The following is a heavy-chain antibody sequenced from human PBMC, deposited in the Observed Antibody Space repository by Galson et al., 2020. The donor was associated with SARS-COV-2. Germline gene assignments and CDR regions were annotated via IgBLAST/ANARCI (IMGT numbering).Heavy chain of an antibody. CDR1: GFTFRTYS. CDR3: TEDDTERARGVVQR. J-gene: IGHJ4*02. V-gene: IGHV3-21*01. Sequence: GESLQISCGASGFTFRTYSFNWFRQAQGKGLEWVSSISWASNYKYYADSVKGRFTISRDNARNLVYLQMDNLRAEDTAVYYCTEDDTERARGVVQRWGPGTLGTVAS. D-gene: IGHD3-10*01. CDR2: ISWASNYK.